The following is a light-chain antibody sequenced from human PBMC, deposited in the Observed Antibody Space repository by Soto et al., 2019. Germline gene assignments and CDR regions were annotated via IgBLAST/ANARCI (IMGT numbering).Light chain of an antibody. CDR1: SGHSHDA. J-gene: IGLJ2*01. V-gene: IGLV4-69*01. CDR3: QTWWGAAVS. CDR2: LNSDGSH. Sequence: QSVLTQSPSASASLGASVKLTCTLSSGHSHDAIAWHQQQPEKGPRFLMRLNSDGSHSKGDGIPDRFSGSSSGAERYLTISSLQSDDEADYYCQTWWGAAVSFGGGTKLTVL.